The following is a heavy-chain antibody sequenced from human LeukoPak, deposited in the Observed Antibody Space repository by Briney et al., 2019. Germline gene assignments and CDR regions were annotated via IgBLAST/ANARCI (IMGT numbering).Heavy chain of an antibody. J-gene: IGHJ6*02. CDR1: GGSISSSGYY. CDR3: ARGDDSSGYYYYYGMDV. Sequence: SETLSLTCTVSGGSISSSGYYWTWIRQHPGEGLEWIGYIYYSGSTYYHPSLKSRIIISVDTSKNQFSLKLSSVTAADTAVYYCARGDDSSGYYYYYGMDVWGQGTTVTVSS. CDR2: IYYSGST. D-gene: IGHD3-22*01. V-gene: IGHV4-31*03.